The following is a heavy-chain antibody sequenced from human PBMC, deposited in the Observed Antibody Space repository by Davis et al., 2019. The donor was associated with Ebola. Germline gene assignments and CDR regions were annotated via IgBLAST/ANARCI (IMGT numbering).Heavy chain of an antibody. J-gene: IGHJ6*02. CDR3: AREVRYYYYYGMDV. V-gene: IGHV4-34*01. CDR1: GGSFSGYC. CDR2: INHSGST. Sequence: SETLSLTCAVYGGSFSGYCWSWIRQPPGKGLEWIGEINHSGSTNYNPSLKSRVTISVDTSKNQFSLKLSSVTAADTAVYYCAREVRYYYYYGMDVWGQGTTVTVSS.